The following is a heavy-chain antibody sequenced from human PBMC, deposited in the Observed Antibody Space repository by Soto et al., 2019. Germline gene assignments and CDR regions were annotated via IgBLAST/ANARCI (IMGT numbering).Heavy chain of an antibody. Sequence: EVQLVESGGRVVRPGGSLRLSFAASGFSFDEYGMSWVRQGPGKGLEWVSGINRNGERTGYAESVQGRFTISRDNPKKTVYLQMTGLRVGDTALYYCARQGRDAFDIWGQGTMVTVSA. CDR2: INRNGERT. CDR1: GFSFDEYG. V-gene: IGHV3-20*03. J-gene: IGHJ3*02. CDR3: ARQGRDAFDI.